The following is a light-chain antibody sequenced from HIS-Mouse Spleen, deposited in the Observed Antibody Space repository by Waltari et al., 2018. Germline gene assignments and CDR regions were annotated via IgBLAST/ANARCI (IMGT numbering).Light chain of an antibody. J-gene: IGLJ3*02. CDR1: SSDVGRYNL. Sequence: QSALTQPASVSGSPGPSITIPCTRTSSDVGRYNLVSWYQQHPGKAPKLMIYEGSKRPSGVSNRFSGSKSGNTASLTISGLQAEDEADYYCCSYAGSSTWVFGGGTKLTVL. CDR2: EGS. V-gene: IGLV2-23*01. CDR3: CSYAGSSTWV.